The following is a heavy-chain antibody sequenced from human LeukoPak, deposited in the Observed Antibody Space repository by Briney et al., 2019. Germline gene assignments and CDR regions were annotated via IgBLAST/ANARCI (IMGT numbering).Heavy chain of an antibody. CDR2: ISSSGSTI. V-gene: IGHV3-11*01. Sequence: GGSLRLSCAASGFTFSDYYMSWIRQAPGKGLEWVSYISSSGSTIYYADSVKGRFTISRDNAKNSLYLQMNSLKTEDTAVYYCTTDFQQLVRVYWGQGTLVTVSS. D-gene: IGHD6-13*01. J-gene: IGHJ4*02. CDR1: GFTFSDYY. CDR3: TTDFQQLVRVY.